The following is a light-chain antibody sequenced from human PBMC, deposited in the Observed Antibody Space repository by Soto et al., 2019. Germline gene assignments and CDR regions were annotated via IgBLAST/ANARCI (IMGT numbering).Light chain of an antibody. V-gene: IGKV4-1*01. Sequence: DIVMTQSPDSLAVSLGERATINCKSSQSVLYSSNNKNYLAWYQQKPGQPPKLLIYWASTRESGVPDRFSGSGSGTDLTITISSLQAEDVAVYYCQQYYSTPRTFGQGNKVEIK. CDR1: QSVLYSSNNKNY. CDR2: WAS. J-gene: IGKJ1*01. CDR3: QQYYSTPRT.